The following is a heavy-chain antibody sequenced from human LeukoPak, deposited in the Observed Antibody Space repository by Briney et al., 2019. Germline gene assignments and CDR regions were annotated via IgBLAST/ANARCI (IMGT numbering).Heavy chain of an antibody. D-gene: IGHD5-12*01. CDR3: VRGFDSGYDFGY. J-gene: IGHJ4*02. V-gene: IGHV3-33*01. Sequence: PGGSLRLSCAASGFTFSTYGMHWVRQAPGKGLEWVAVIWYDGSNKYYIDSVRGRFTISRDNSRNTLYLQMNSLRAEDTAVYYCVRGFDSGYDFGYWGQGTLVTVSS. CDR2: IWYDGSNK. CDR1: GFTFSTYG.